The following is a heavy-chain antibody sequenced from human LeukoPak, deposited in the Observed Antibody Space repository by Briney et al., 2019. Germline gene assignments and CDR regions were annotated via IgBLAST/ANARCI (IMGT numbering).Heavy chain of an antibody. CDR3: ARDNPLSAGIKTGFDP. CDR2: IYYSGGT. D-gene: IGHD1-14*01. J-gene: IGHJ5*02. CDR1: GGSISSYY. Sequence: SETLSLTCTVSGGSISSYYWSWIRQHPGKGLEWIGYIYYSGGTYYNPSLKSRVTISVDTSKKQFSLKLSSVTAADTAVYYCARDNPLSAGIKTGFDPWGQGTLVTVSS. V-gene: IGHV4-59*06.